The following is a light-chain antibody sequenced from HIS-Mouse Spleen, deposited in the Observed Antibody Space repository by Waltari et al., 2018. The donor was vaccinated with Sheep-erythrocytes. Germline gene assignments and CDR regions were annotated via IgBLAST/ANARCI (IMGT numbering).Light chain of an antibody. CDR2: DVS. CDR3: CSYAGSYTFVV. CDR1: SSDVGGYNY. J-gene: IGLJ2*01. V-gene: IGLV2-11*01. Sequence: QSALTQPRPVSGSPGHPVTIPCTGTSSDVGGYNYVPWYQQHPGKAPKLMIYDVSKRPSGVPDRFSGSKSGNTASLTISGLQAEDEADYYCCSYAGSYTFVVFGGGTKLTVL.